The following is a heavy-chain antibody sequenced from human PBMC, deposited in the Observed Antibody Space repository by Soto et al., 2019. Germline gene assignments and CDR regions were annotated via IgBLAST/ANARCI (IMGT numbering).Heavy chain of an antibody. CDR2: TYYRSKWYN. CDR1: GDSVSSNSAA. J-gene: IGHJ6*02. CDR3: ARDSSSSLISDYGMDV. Sequence: SQTLSLTCAISGDSVSSNSAAWNWIRQSPSRGLEWLGRTYYRSKWYNDYAVSVKSRITINPETSKNQFSLQLNSVTPEDTAVYYCARDSSSSLISDYGMDVWGQGTTVTVSS. V-gene: IGHV6-1*01. D-gene: IGHD6-6*01.